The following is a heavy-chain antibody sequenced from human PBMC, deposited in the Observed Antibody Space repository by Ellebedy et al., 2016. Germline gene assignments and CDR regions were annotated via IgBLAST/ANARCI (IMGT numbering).Heavy chain of an antibody. CDR2: ISGAGYTT. D-gene: IGHD6-19*01. Sequence: GGSLRLXXATSGFSFSNYFMTWIRRAPGKGLEWVATISGAGYTTFFADSVKGRFTISRDNSKNTLYLQMNSLRAEDTAVYYCARRGIAVDFDYWGQGTLVTVSS. J-gene: IGHJ4*02. V-gene: IGHV3-23*01. CDR3: ARRGIAVDFDY. CDR1: GFSFSNYF.